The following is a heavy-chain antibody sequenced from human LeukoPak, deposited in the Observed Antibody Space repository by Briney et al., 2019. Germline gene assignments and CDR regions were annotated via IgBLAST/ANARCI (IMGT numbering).Heavy chain of an antibody. D-gene: IGHD3-10*01. J-gene: IGHJ4*01. Sequence: GGSLRLFCAASGFTFSTYRMNWVRQAPGKGLEWLSYISTSGNSIYYADSVKGRFTISRDNAKNSLFLQMNSLRDEDTAVYYCAREGGSGSYTAFWGRGTLVTVSS. CDR2: ISTSGNSI. CDR3: AREGGSGSYTAF. CDR1: GFTFSTYR. V-gene: IGHV3-48*02.